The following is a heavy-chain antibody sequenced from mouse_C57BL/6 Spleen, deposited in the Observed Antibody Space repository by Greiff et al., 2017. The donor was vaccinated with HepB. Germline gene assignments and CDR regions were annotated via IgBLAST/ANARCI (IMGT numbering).Heavy chain of an antibody. J-gene: IGHJ4*01. V-gene: IGHV1-39*01. Sequence: VHVKQSGPELVKPGASVKISCKASGYSFTDYNMNWVKQSNGKSLEWIGVINPNYGTTSYNQKFKGKATLTVDQSSSTAYMQLNSLTSEDSAVYYCARWGVTTGDAMDYWGQGTSVTVSS. CDR1: GYSFTDYN. CDR3: ARWGVTTGDAMDY. D-gene: IGHD2-2*01. CDR2: INPNYGTT.